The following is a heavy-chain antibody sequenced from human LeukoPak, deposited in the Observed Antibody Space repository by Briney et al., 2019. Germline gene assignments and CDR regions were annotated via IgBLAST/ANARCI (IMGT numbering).Heavy chain of an antibody. V-gene: IGHV1-18*01. Sequence: ASVKVSCKASGYTFTSYGISWVRQAPGQGLEWMGWISAYNGNTNYAQKLQGRVTMTTDTSTSTAYMELRSLRSDDTAVYYCARGFRSIAAADTYNWFDPWGQGTLVIVYS. CDR2: ISAYNGNT. J-gene: IGHJ5*02. D-gene: IGHD6-13*01. CDR1: GYTFTSYG. CDR3: ARGFRSIAAADTYNWFDP.